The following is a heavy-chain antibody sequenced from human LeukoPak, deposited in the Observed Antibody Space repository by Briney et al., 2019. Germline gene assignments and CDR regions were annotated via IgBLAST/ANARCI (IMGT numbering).Heavy chain of an antibody. Sequence: GGSLRLSCAVSGLTFSSYGMHWVRQATGKGLEWVSAIGTAGDPYYPGSVKGRFTISRENAKNSLYLQMNSLRAGDTAVYYCARGYSSGWYDYWGQGTLVTVSS. J-gene: IGHJ4*02. CDR2: IGTAGDP. CDR1: GLTFSSYG. D-gene: IGHD6-19*01. V-gene: IGHV3-13*05. CDR3: ARGYSSGWYDY.